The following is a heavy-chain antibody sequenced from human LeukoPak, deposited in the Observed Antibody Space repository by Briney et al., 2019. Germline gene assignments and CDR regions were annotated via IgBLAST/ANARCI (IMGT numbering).Heavy chain of an antibody. Sequence: ASVKVSCKASGFTLSDYSIHWVRRAPGQGLECMGWIKPNGGDATYVQKFQGRVTMTRDTSINTAYMELSRLRYDDTAVYYCARGVAGVYSWFDPWGQGTLVTVSS. CDR1: GFTLSDYS. D-gene: IGHD5/OR15-5a*01. J-gene: IGHJ5*02. CDR3: ARGVAGVYSWFDP. V-gene: IGHV1-2*02. CDR2: IKPNGGDA.